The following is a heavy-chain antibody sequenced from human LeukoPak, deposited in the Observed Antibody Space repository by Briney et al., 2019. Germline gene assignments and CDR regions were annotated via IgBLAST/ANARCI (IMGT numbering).Heavy chain of an antibody. CDR2: IWYDGSNK. CDR3: ARDKGSYGDYFNY. V-gene: IGHV3-33*01. D-gene: IGHD4-17*01. CDR1: GFTFSSYG. Sequence: PGRSLRLSCAASGFTFSSYGMHWVRQAPGKGLEWVAVIWYDGSNKCYADSVKGRFTISRDNSKNTLYLQMNSLRAEDTAVYYCARDKGSYGDYFNYWGQGTLVTVSS. J-gene: IGHJ4*02.